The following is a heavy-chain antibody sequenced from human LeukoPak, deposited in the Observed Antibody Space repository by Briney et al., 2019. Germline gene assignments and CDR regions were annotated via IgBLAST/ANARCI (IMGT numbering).Heavy chain of an antibody. CDR2: INHSGGT. V-gene: IGHV4-34*01. D-gene: IGHD5-18*01. Sequence: PSETLSLTCAVYGGSFSGYCWSWIRQPPGKGLEWIGEINHSGGTNYNPSLKSRATISLDTSKNQFSLKLSSVTAADTAVYYCARGRQLTHWGQGTLVTVSS. CDR3: ARGRQLTH. J-gene: IGHJ4*02. CDR1: GGSFSGYC.